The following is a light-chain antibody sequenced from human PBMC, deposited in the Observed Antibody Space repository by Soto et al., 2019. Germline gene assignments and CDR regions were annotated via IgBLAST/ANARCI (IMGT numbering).Light chain of an antibody. CDR1: QSGSS. Sequence: EIVLTQYPATLSLSPGERAILSWRASQSGSSLAWYQQRPGQAPRLLIDDASNRATGIPAMFRGSGSGTDFTLIVSSLEPEDVAVYYCHQRGNWPPTFGPGTNVDIK. J-gene: IGKJ3*01. V-gene: IGKV3-11*01. CDR3: HQRGNWPPT. CDR2: DAS.